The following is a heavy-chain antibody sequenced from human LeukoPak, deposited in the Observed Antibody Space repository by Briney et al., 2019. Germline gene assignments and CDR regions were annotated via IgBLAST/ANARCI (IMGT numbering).Heavy chain of an antibody. CDR1: GFTLRDYY. Sequence: GGSLRLSCAASGFTLRDYYMSWIRQAPGTGLEWVSYISSSGSNIYYPHPVKGRFTISRDNAKYSLYLQMNSLRAEDTAVYYCARDRRYSSSWYTYYYYGIDVWGQGTTVTVSS. J-gene: IGHJ6*02. D-gene: IGHD6-13*01. V-gene: IGHV3-11*01. CDR2: ISSSGSNI. CDR3: ARDRRYSSSWYTYYYYGIDV.